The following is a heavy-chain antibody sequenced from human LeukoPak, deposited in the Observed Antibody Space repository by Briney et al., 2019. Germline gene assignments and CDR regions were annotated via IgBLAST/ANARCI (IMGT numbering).Heavy chain of an antibody. V-gene: IGHV1-69*04. D-gene: IGHD6-19*01. CDR2: IIPILGIA. Sequence: SVKVSCEASGGTFSSYAISWVRQAPGQGLEWMGRIIPILGIANYAQKFQGRVTITADKSTSTAYMELSSLRSEDTAVYYCARGGGSEKFDPWGQGTLVTVSS. J-gene: IGHJ5*02. CDR3: ARGGGSEKFDP. CDR1: GGTFSSYA.